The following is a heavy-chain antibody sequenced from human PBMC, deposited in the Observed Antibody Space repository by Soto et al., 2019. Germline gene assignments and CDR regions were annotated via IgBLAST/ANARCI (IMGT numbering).Heavy chain of an antibody. V-gene: IGHV1-69*13. CDR2: IIPMLAAP. CDR1: GGSFRTYA. J-gene: IGHJ2*01. D-gene: IGHD2-21*01. CDR3: ARVGPPSPSVIWFFDL. Sequence: SVKVSCKASGGSFRTYAINWVRQAPGQGLEWMGGIIPMLAAPTYAQKFQGRLTITADESTTTVYMELSSLTSEDTAVYYCARVGPPSPSVIWFFDLWGRGTLVTVS.